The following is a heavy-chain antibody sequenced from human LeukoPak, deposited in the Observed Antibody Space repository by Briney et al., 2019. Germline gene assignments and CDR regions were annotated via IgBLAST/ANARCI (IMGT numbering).Heavy chain of an antibody. V-gene: IGHV3-53*01. Sequence: PGGSLRLSCAASGFTVSSNYMSWVRQAPGKGLEWVSVIYSGGSTYYADSVKGRFTISRDNSKNTLYLQMNSLRAEDTAVYYCARDRITRTYYYGMDVWGQGTTVTVSS. D-gene: IGHD3-16*01. CDR3: ARDRITRTYYYGMDV. CDR2: IYSGGST. CDR1: GFTVSSNY. J-gene: IGHJ6*02.